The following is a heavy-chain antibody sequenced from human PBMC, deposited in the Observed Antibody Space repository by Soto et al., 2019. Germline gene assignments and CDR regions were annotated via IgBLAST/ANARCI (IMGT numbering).Heavy chain of an antibody. V-gene: IGHV5-51*01. Sequence: EVQLVQSAAEVKKPGESLKISCEASGYSFTDNWIGWVRQMPGKGLEWMGMVLPHDSEARVSPSLQGQVTISADKSINTAYLQWISLKASDTAMYYCARRDWTGTNSDYFTYWGQGTLVTVSS. CDR1: GYSFTDNW. CDR2: VLPHDSEA. J-gene: IGHJ4*02. CDR3: ARRDWTGTNSDYFTY. D-gene: IGHD2-8*02.